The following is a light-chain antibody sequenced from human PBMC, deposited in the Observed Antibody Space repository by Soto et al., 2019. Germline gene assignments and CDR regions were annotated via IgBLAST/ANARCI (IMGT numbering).Light chain of an antibody. V-gene: IGKV1-6*01. CDR3: LQDYSYPWT. CDR1: QGIRND. J-gene: IGKJ1*01. CDR2: AAS. Sequence: IQMTQSPSSLSASVGDTVTITCRASQGIRNDLGWYQQKPGKAPKLLIHAASSLESGVPTRFRGGGLGTVFIFTISSLQAKFFATYYCLQDYSYPWTLGQGPKVEI.